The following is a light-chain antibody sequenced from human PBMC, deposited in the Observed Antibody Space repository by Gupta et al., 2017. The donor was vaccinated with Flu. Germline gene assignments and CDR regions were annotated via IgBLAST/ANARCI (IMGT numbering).Light chain of an antibody. CDR2: NNN. Sequence: QSVLTPPPSPSWSPGQRVTISRSGSSSNIGSNTVTWYQQLPGTAPKLLIYNNNQRPSGIPDRFSGSKSGTSASLAISGLQSEDEADYYCAAWDDSLNGWVFGGGTKLTVL. CDR1: SSNIGSNT. J-gene: IGLJ3*02. V-gene: IGLV1-44*01. CDR3: AAWDDSLNGWV.